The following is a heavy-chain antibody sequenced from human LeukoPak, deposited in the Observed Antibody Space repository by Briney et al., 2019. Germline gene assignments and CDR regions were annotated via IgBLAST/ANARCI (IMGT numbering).Heavy chain of an antibody. CDR1: GYTFTKYG. CDR2: ISAYNGNT. Sequence: ASVKVSCKASGYTFTKYGISWVRQAPGQGLEWMGWISAYNGNTKYTQKLQGRVTMTTDTSTSTAYMELRSLRSDDTAVYYCARAIDSSSWFDYWGQGTLVTVSS. D-gene: IGHD6-13*01. J-gene: IGHJ4*02. CDR3: ARAIDSSSWFDY. V-gene: IGHV1-18*01.